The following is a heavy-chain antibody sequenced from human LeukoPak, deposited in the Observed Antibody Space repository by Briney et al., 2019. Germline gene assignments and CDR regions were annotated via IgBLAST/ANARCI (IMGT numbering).Heavy chain of an antibody. D-gene: IGHD4-11*01. J-gene: IGHJ6*03. CDR1: GFTLDDYA. Sequence: PGGSLTLSCAVSGFTLDDYAMHWLRHAPGKGLEWVLCISWNSGSIGYADPVKGLFTLFQENSKNSLYLQMSSLRAEDTAVYYSTRVEETATTAAIIRKYSYYYYYMDVWGKGNTVTVSS. CDR2: ISWNSGSI. V-gene: IGHV3-9*01. CDR3: TRVEETATTAAIIRKYSYYYYYMDV.